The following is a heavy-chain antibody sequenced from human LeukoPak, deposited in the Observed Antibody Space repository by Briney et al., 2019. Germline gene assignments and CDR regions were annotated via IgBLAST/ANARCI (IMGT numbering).Heavy chain of an antibody. CDR3: ARGAAVIDY. CDR1: GGSISSSSYY. Sequence: SETLSLTCTVSGGSISSSSYYWGWIRQPPGKGLEWIGSIYYSGSTYYNPSLKSRVTISVDTSKNQFSLKLSSVTAADTAVYYCARGAAVIDYWGQGTLVTVSS. J-gene: IGHJ4*02. V-gene: IGHV4-39*01. D-gene: IGHD6-13*01. CDR2: IYYSGST.